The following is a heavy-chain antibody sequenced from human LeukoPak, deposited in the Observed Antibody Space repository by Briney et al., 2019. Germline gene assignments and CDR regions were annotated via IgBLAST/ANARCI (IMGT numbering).Heavy chain of an antibody. J-gene: IGHJ4*02. Sequence: GGSLRLSCAASGFTFSDYYMSWIRQAPGKGLEWVALIWYDGTNKYYADSVKGRFTISRDNSKNTLYLQMNSLRAEDTAVYYCARDYCSSTSCLFDYWGQGTLVTVSS. CDR1: GFTFSDYY. CDR2: IWYDGTNK. CDR3: ARDYCSSTSCLFDY. D-gene: IGHD2-2*01. V-gene: IGHV3-33*08.